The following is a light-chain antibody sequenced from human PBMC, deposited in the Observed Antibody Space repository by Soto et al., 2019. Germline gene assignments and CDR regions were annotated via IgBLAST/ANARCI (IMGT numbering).Light chain of an antibody. Sequence: DLQMTQSPSSPSASAGDRVTITCRASQGISSWLAWYQQKPGKAPKLLIYDASSLESGVPARFSGSGSGTEFTLTISSLQPDDFATYYCQQYNSYWTFGQGTKVDI. CDR1: QGISSW. CDR2: DAS. J-gene: IGKJ1*01. CDR3: QQYNSYWT. V-gene: IGKV1-5*01.